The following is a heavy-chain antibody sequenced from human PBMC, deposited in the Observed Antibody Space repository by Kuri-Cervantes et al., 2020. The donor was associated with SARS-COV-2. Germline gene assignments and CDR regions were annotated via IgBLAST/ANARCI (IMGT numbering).Heavy chain of an antibody. J-gene: IGHJ3*02. D-gene: IGHD3-16*02. CDR2: MNPNSGGT. Sequence: ASVKVSCKASGYTFTDYYMRWVRQAPGQGLEWMGWMNPNSGGTNSAQKFQGWVIMTRDTSITTAYMELSRLRSDDTAVYYCARGPSWNYIWGTYRGGWDTFDIWGQGTMVTVSS. CDR3: ARGPSWNYIWGTYRGGWDTFDI. CDR1: GYTFTDYY. V-gene: IGHV1-2*04.